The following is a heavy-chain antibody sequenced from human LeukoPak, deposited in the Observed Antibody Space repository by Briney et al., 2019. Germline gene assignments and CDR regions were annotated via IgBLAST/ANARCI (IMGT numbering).Heavy chain of an antibody. V-gene: IGHV4-34*01. Sequence: SETLSLTCAVYGGSFSGYYWSWIRQPPGKGLEWIGEINHSGSTNYNPSLKSRVTISVDTSKNQFSLKLSSVTAADTAVYYCARRVYCSSTSCYRYYYYYMDVWGKGTTVTISS. CDR2: INHSGST. CDR1: GGSFSGYY. D-gene: IGHD2-2*01. J-gene: IGHJ6*03. CDR3: ARRVYCSSTSCYRYYYYYMDV.